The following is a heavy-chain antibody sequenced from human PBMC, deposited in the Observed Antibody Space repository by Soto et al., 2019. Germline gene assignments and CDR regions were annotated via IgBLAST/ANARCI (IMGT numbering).Heavy chain of an antibody. CDR2: TSHDGHFK. J-gene: IGHJ6*01. Sequence: QVQLVESGGGAVQPGESLRLSCAASDSAFSQYGLHWVRQAPGQGLEWVAVTSHDGHFKSYTDSVRGRFTISRDNFKNTVELQMNGLRPEDTGIYYCGKALEGAGPYHGMDVWGQGTTVT. D-gene: IGHD3-3*01. V-gene: IGHV3-30*19. CDR1: DSAFSQYG. CDR3: GKALEGAGPYHGMDV.